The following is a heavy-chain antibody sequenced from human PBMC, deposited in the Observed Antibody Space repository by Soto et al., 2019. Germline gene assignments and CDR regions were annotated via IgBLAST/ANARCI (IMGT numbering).Heavy chain of an antibody. CDR3: GGQDYGAKGYYFEN. CDR1: NGSISSRSSY. J-gene: IGHJ4*01. V-gene: IGHV4-39*01. D-gene: IGHD4-17*01. CDR2: IYYIGNT. Sequence: QLQLQESGSGLVKPSETLSLTCFVSNGSISSRSSYWGWIRQTPGKGLEWIGSIYYIGNTYYNPSLKSRVTISIDTSKTQFSLKMNSVTAADTAVYFCGGQDYGAKGYYFENCG.